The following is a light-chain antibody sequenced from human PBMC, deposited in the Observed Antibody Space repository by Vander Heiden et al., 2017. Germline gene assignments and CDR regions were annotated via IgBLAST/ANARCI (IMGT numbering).Light chain of an antibody. Sequence: SYELTQPPSVSVSPGQTARITCSGDALPKQYAYWYQQKPGQAPVLVIYKDSERPSGIPERFSGSSSGTTVTLTISGVQAEDEADYYCQSADSSGIKWVFGGGTKLTVL. J-gene: IGLJ3*02. V-gene: IGLV3-25*03. CDR1: ALPKQY. CDR2: KDS. CDR3: QSADSSGIKWV.